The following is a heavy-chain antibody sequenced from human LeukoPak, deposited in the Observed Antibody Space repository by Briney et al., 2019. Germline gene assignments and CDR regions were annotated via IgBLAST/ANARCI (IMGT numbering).Heavy chain of an antibody. CDR1: GGSISSYY. Sequence: SETLSLTCTVSGGSISSYYWSWIRQPPRKGLEWIGYIYYSGSTNYNPSLKSRVTISVDTSKNQFSLKLSSVTAADTAVYYCARLRLVAGLVFWWFDPWGQGTLVTVSS. CDR3: ARLRLVAGLVFWWFDP. V-gene: IGHV4-59*01. J-gene: IGHJ5*02. D-gene: IGHD3/OR15-3a*01. CDR2: IYYSGST.